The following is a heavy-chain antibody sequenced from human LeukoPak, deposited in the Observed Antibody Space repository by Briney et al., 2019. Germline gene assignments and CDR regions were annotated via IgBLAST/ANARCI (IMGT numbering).Heavy chain of an antibody. J-gene: IGHJ4*02. CDR2: ISAYNGNT. CDR3: ATARSGNTPLIDY. CDR1: GYTFTSYG. Sequence: GASVKVSCKASGYTFTSYGISWVRQAPGQGLEWMGWISAYNGNTSYAQKPQGRVTMTTDTSTSTAYMELRSLRSDDTAVYYCATARSGNTPLIDYWGQGTLVTVSS. V-gene: IGHV1-18*01. D-gene: IGHD3-3*01.